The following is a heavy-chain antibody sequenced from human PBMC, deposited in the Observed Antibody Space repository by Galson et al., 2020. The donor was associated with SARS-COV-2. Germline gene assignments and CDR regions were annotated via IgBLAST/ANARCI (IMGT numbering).Heavy chain of an antibody. CDR2: ISTSSSYT. V-gene: IGHV3-21*01. CDR1: GFPFRTYS. D-gene: IGHD5-18*01. Sequence: GESLKISCAASGFPFRTYSMNWVRLPPGKGLQWVSSISTSSSYTYYADSVKGRFSISRDNPRNSLYLQMNSLRAEDTAVYYCARDEGIRGYNYGRLYYGLDVWGQGTTVTVSS. J-gene: IGHJ6*02. CDR3: ARDEGIRGYNYGRLYYGLDV.